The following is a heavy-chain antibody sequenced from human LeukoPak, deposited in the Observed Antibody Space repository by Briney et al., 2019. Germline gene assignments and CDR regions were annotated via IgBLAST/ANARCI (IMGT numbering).Heavy chain of an antibody. CDR1: GGSISSYF. CDR2: IHTSGST. CDR3: ARDPEGHGNYFDY. Sequence: SETLSLTCSVSGGSISSYFCTWIRQPAGKGLEWIGRIHTSGSTNYNPSLKSRVTMSVDTSKNQFSLKLSSVTAADTAVYYCARDPEGHGNYFDYWGQGALVTVSS. D-gene: IGHD1-14*01. V-gene: IGHV4-4*07. J-gene: IGHJ4*02.